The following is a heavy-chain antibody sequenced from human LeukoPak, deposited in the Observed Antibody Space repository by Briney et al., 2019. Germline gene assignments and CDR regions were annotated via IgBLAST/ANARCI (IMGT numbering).Heavy chain of an antibody. J-gene: IGHJ4*02. CDR2: IYYSGST. CDR1: GGSISSYY. CDR3: ARQYSSGRLDY. D-gene: IGHD6-19*01. V-gene: IGHV4-59*08. Sequence: SETLSLTCTVSGGSISSYYWSWIRQPPGKGLEWIGYIYYSGSTNYNPSLKSRVTISVDTSKNQFSLKLSSVTAAGTAVYYCARQYSSGRLDYWGQGTLVTVSS.